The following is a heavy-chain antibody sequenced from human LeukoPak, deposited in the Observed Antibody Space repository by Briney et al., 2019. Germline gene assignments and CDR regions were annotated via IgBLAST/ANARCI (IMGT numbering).Heavy chain of an antibody. Sequence: ASGTLSLTCAVSGGSFSATKWWSWVRQPPGKGLEWIGEIYHSGSTNYNPSLKSRVTISIDKSNNQFSLKLTSVTAADTAVYYCASRGVHLWFRELLPNWFDPWGQGTLVTVSS. CDR1: GGSFSATKW. V-gene: IGHV4-4*02. CDR2: IYHSGST. CDR3: ASRGVHLWFRELLPNWFDP. J-gene: IGHJ5*02. D-gene: IGHD3-10*01.